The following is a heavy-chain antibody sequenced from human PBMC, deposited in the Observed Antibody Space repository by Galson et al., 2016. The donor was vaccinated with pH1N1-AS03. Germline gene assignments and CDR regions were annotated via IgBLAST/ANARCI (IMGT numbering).Heavy chain of an antibody. J-gene: IGHJ1*01. CDR2: IIPIFGKP. CDR3: ARDGPGIVRANAH. CDR1: GDSFSSYA. V-gene: IGHV1-69*13. D-gene: IGHD1-14*01. Sequence: SVKVSCKASGDSFSSYAFTWVRLAPGQGLEWMGGIIPIFGKPQYAQKFQGRVTITADESTTTVYMDLSSLISDDTAMPYCARDGPGIVRANAHWGQGTLVTVSS.